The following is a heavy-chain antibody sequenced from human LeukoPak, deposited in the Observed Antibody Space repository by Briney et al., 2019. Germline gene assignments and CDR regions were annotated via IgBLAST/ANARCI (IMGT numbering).Heavy chain of an antibody. CDR3: AREYTVALDY. CDR1: GYTFTCYY. CDR2: INPSGGST. Sequence: ASVKVSCKASGYTFTCYYMHWVRQAPGQGLEWMGIINPSGGSTSYAQKFQGRVTMTRDTSTSTVYMELSRLRSEDTAVYYCAREYTVALDYWGQGTLVTVSS. V-gene: IGHV1-46*01. J-gene: IGHJ4*02. D-gene: IGHD4-11*01.